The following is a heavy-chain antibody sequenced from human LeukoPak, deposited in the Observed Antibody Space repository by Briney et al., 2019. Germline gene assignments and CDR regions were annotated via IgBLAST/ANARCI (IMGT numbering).Heavy chain of an antibody. CDR3: ARGRTYYYDSSGYSRALRY. D-gene: IGHD3-22*01. CDR1: GGSFSGYY. Sequence: SETLSLTCAVYGGSFSGYYWSWIRQPPGKGLEWIGYIYYSGSTYYNPSLKSRVTISVDTSKNQFSLKLSSVTAADTAVYYCARGRTYYYDSSGYSRALRYWGQGTLVTVSS. J-gene: IGHJ4*02. CDR2: IYYSGST. V-gene: IGHV4-59*12.